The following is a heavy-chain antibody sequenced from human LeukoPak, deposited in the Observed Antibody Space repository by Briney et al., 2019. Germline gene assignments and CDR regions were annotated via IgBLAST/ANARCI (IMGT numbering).Heavy chain of an antibody. CDR2: IKSKTDGGTT. CDR3: TTGSSGWYGYAFDI. Sequence: GGSLRLSCAASGFTFSNAWMSWVRQAPGKGLEWVGRIKSKTDGGTTDYAAPVKGRFTISRDDSKNTLYLQMNSLKTEDTAVYYCTTGSSGWYGYAFDIWGQGTVVTVSS. CDR1: GFTFSNAW. V-gene: IGHV3-15*01. J-gene: IGHJ3*02. D-gene: IGHD6-19*01.